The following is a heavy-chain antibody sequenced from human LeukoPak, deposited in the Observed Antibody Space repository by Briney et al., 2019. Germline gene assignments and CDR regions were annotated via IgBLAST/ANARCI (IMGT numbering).Heavy chain of an antibody. Sequence: GSLRLSCAASGFTFSSYGMHWVRQAPGKGLEWVAVISYDGSNKYYADSVKGRFTISRDNSKNTLYLQMNSLRAEDTAVYYCAENNYYDSSGYYSPYYYYGMDVWGQGTTVTVSS. V-gene: IGHV3-30*18. D-gene: IGHD3-22*01. CDR1: GFTFSSYG. CDR2: ISYDGSNK. CDR3: AENNYYDSSGYYSPYYYYGMDV. J-gene: IGHJ6*02.